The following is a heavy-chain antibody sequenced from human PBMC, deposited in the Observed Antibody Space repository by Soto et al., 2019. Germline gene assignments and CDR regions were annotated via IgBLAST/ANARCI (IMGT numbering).Heavy chain of an antibody. J-gene: IGHJ4*02. CDR3: AVQRETQGYSSGWFIDY. D-gene: IGHD6-19*01. Sequence: SETLSLTCTVSGGSISSGGYYWSWIRQHPGKGLEWIGYIYYSGSTYYNPSLKSRVTISVDTSKNQFSLKLSSVTAADTAVYYCAVQRETQGYSSGWFIDYWGQGTLVTVS. CDR2: IYYSGST. CDR1: GGSISSGGYY. V-gene: IGHV4-31*03.